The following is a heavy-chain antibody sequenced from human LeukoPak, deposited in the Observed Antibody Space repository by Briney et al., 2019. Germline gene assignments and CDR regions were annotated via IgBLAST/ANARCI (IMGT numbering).Heavy chain of an antibody. D-gene: IGHD4-11*01. CDR2: INPNSGGT. CDR1: GYTFTGYD. CDR3: ARDYSRYFDF. Sequence: SVKVSCKASGYTFTGYDIYWVRQAPGQGLEWMGWINPNSGGTDYTQKFQGRVTMTRGTSISTAYMELSRLRSDDTAVYYCARDYSRYFDFWGQGTLVTVSS. J-gene: IGHJ4*02. V-gene: IGHV1-2*02.